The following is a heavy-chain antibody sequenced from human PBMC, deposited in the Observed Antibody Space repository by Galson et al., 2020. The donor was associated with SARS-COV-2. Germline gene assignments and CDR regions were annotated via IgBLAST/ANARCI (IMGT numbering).Heavy chain of an antibody. CDR2: IYHSGST. Sequence: SETLSLTCAVSGDSISSGGYSWSWIRQPQGKGLEWIGYIYHSGSTFYNPSLKSRVTISVDRSKNQFSLKLTSVTAADTAVYYCAKVGYYDSNGYQDAFDIWGQGIMVTVSS. D-gene: IGHD3-22*01. CDR1: GDSISSGGYS. J-gene: IGHJ3*02. V-gene: IGHV4-30-2*01. CDR3: AKVGYYDSNGYQDAFDI.